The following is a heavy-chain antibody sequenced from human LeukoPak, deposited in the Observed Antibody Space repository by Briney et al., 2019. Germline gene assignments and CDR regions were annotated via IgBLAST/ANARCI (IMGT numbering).Heavy chain of an antibody. J-gene: IGHJ4*02. D-gene: IGHD6-13*01. CDR3: AKGLSSSTWADFDY. V-gene: IGHV3-23*01. CDR2: ISGSGDRT. CDR1: GLTFDSYA. Sequence: PGGSLRLSGVASGLTFDSYAMSWVRQAPGKGQEWVSSISGSGDRTYYTDSVKGRFTISRDNSRNTVYLQMNSLRVEDTAIYYCAKGLSSSTWADFDYWGQGALVTVSS.